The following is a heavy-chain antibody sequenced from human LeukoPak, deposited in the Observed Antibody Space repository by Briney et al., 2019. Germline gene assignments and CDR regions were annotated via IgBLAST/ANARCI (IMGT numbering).Heavy chain of an antibody. J-gene: IGHJ4*02. CDR3: ARDESDYYDSSGYFDY. CDR2: IYTSGST. Sequence: PSETLSLTCTVSGGSISSGSYYWSWIRQPAGKGLEWIGRIYTSGSTNYNPSLKSRVTISVDTSKSQFSLKLSSVTAADTAVYYCARDESDYYDSSGYFDYWGQGTLVTVSS. V-gene: IGHV4-61*02. D-gene: IGHD3-22*01. CDR1: GGSISSGSYY.